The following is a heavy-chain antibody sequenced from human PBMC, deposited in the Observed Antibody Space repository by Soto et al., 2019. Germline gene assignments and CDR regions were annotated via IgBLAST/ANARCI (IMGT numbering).Heavy chain of an antibody. CDR3: VRRHVSATGIDWFDP. Sequence: ASVKVSCKASGYTFTSYGIHWVRQAPGQRLEWMGWINAANDDTKYSPKFQGRVTITRDTSASPAYMELSSLRSEDTAVYYCVRRHVSATGIDWFDPWGQGTLVTVSS. D-gene: IGHD6-13*01. J-gene: IGHJ5*02. V-gene: IGHV1-3*01. CDR1: GYTFTSYG. CDR2: INAANDDT.